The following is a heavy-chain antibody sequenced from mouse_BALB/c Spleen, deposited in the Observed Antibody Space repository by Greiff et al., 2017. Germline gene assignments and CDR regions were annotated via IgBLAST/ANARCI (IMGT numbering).Heavy chain of an antibody. Sequence: DVKLVESGGGLVKPGGSLKLSCAASGFTFSSYAMSWVRQTPEKRLEWVASISSGGSTYYPDSVKGRFTISRDNARNILYLQRSSLRSEDTAMYYCGRGEVYAMGYWGQGTSVADSS. CDR2: ISSGGST. CDR3: GRGEVYAMGY. V-gene: IGHV5-6-5*01. J-gene: IGHJ4*01. CDR1: GFTFSSYA.